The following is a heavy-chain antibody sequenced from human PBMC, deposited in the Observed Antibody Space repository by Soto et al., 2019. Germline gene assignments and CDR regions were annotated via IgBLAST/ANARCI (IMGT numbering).Heavy chain of an antibody. V-gene: IGHV3-23*01. Sequence: PGGSLRLSCSASVFTFSSYAMSWWRQAPGKGLEWVSAISGSGGSTYYADSVKGRFTISRDNSKNSLYLQMNSLRAEDTALYYCAKDRRPARPHYGMDVWGQGTTVTVSS. CDR1: VFTFSSYA. D-gene: IGHD6-6*01. CDR2: ISGSGGST. J-gene: IGHJ6*02. CDR3: AKDRRPARPHYGMDV.